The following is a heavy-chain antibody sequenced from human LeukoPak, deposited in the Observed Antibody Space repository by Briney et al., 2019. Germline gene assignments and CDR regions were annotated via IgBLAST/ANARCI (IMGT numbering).Heavy chain of an antibody. D-gene: IGHD6-19*01. CDR1: GGSISTFS. V-gene: IGHV4-59*01. CDR3: ARDTTVASGMQY. CDR2: IYIKST. J-gene: IGHJ4*02. Sequence: SETLSLTCTVSGGSISTFSWSWIRQFPGKGLEWIGSIYIKSTNYNPSLKSRVATSVDTSKNQFSLRLDSVTTADTAVYYCARDTTVASGMQYWGQGTLVTVSS.